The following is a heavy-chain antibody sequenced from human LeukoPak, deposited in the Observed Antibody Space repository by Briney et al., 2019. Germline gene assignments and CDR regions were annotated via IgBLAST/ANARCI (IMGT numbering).Heavy chain of an antibody. J-gene: IGHJ4*02. V-gene: IGHV1-46*01. CDR2: INPSDGST. CDR1: GYTFTSYY. CDR3: ARDPPWSGYLSFDY. D-gene: IGHD3-3*01. Sequence: ASVKVSCKASGYTFTSYYMHWVRQAPGQGLEWMGIINPSDGSTSYAQKFQGRVTMTRDMSTTTVYMELSRLRSDDTAVYYCARDPPWSGYLSFDYWGQGTLVTVSS.